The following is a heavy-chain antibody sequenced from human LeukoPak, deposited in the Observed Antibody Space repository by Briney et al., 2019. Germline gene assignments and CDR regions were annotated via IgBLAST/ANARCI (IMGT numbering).Heavy chain of an antibody. Sequence: SETLSLTCAVYGGTFSRYYWSWIRQPPGKGLEWIGEINDSGGTYYNPSLKSRVTISVDTSNNQFSLKLSSVTAADTAVYYYASLIHDYDDTMRDYWGQGTLVTVSS. D-gene: IGHD4-17*01. J-gene: IGHJ4*02. V-gene: IGHV4-34*01. CDR2: INDSGGT. CDR3: ASLIHDYDDTMRDY. CDR1: GGTFSRYY.